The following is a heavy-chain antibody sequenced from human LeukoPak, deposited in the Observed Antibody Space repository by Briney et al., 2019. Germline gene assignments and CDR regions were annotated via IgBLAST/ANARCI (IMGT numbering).Heavy chain of an antibody. CDR3: ALKTGFDY. D-gene: IGHD1-14*01. Sequence: GGSLRLSCAASGFTFSTYAMSWVRQAPGKGLEWVSTISDSGGSTYNADSVKGRFTISRGNSKNTLYLQMNSLRAEDTAVYYCALKTGFDYWGQGTLVTVSS. V-gene: IGHV3-23*01. J-gene: IGHJ4*02. CDR2: ISDSGGST. CDR1: GFTFSTYA.